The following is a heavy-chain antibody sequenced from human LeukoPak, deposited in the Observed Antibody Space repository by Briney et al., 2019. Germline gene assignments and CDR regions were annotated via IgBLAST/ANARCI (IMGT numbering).Heavy chain of an antibody. D-gene: IGHD2-2*01. J-gene: IGHJ6*04. CDR3: ARGRYCSSTSCYYYYGMDV. Sequence: SVKVSCKASGYTFTSYGISWVRQAPGQGLEWMGWISAYNGNTNYAQKLQGRVTMTTDTSTSTAYMELRSLRSDDTAVYYCARGRYCSSTSCYYYYGMDVWGKGTTVTVSS. CDR2: ISAYNGNT. V-gene: IGHV1-18*04. CDR1: GYTFTSYG.